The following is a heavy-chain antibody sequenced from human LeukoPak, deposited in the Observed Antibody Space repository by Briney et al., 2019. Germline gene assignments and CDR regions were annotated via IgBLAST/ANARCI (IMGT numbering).Heavy chain of an antibody. Sequence: GSLRLSCAASGFTFSSYAMHWVRQAPGKGLEWVAVISYDGSNKYYADSVKGRFTISRDNSKNTLYLQMNSLRAEDTAVYYCAREDIGYCSGGSCYEPDYWGQGTLVTVPS. CDR3: AREDIGYCSGGSCYEPDY. D-gene: IGHD2-15*01. V-gene: IGHV3-30-3*01. CDR2: ISYDGSNK. CDR1: GFTFSSYA. J-gene: IGHJ4*02.